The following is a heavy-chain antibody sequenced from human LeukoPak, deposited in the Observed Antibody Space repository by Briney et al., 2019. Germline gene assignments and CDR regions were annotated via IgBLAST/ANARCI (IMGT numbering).Heavy chain of an antibody. V-gene: IGHV3-23*01. J-gene: IGHJ4*02. Sequence: GGSLRLSCAASGFTFGSYAMSWVRQAPGKGLEWVSAISGSGGSTYYADSVKGRFTISRDNSKNTLYLQMNSLRAEDTAVYYCAKGRLRGSGSYYNRHFDYWGQGTLVTVSS. CDR3: AKGRLRGSGSYYNRHFDY. CDR2: ISGSGGST. D-gene: IGHD3-10*01. CDR1: GFTFGSYA.